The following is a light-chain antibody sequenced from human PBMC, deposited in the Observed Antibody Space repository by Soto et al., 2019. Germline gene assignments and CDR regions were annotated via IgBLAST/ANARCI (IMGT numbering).Light chain of an antibody. CDR1: XXXXGGYNY. V-gene: IGLV2-14*01. J-gene: IGLJ2*01. CDR3: SPYTSSSTHVV. CDR2: DVS. Sequence: QSALTQPASVSGXXXXSXXXXXXGXXXXXGGYNYVSWYQQHPGKAPKLMIYDVSNRPSGVSNRFSGSKSGNTASLTISGLQAEDEADYYCSPYTSSSTHVVFGGGTKLTVL.